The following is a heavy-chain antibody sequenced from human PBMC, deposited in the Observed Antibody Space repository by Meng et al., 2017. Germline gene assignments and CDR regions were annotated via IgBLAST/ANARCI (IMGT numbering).Heavy chain of an antibody. CDR3: ARGGCDYVWGSYLREGYYYYGMDV. Sequence: ASVKVSCKASGYTFTGYYMHWVRQAPGQGLEWMGWINPNSGGTNYAQKFQGRVTMTRDTSISTAYMELSRLRSDDTAVYYCARGGCDYVWGSYLREGYYYYGMDVWGQGTTVTVSS. CDR2: INPNSGGT. D-gene: IGHD3-16*02. V-gene: IGHV1-2*02. CDR1: GYTFTGYY. J-gene: IGHJ6*02.